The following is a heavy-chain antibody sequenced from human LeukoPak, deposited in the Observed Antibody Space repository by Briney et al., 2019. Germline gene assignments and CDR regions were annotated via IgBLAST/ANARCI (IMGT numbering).Heavy chain of an antibody. CDR3: ARAPPFGVVIDFDY. Sequence: SETLSLTCTVSGGSISSYYWSWIRQPAGKGLEWIGRIYTSGSTNYNPSLKSRVTISVDKSKNQFSLKLSSVTAADTAVYYCARAPPFGVVIDFDYWGQGTLVTVSS. CDR1: GGSISSYY. CDR2: IYTSGST. J-gene: IGHJ4*02. V-gene: IGHV4-4*07. D-gene: IGHD3-3*01.